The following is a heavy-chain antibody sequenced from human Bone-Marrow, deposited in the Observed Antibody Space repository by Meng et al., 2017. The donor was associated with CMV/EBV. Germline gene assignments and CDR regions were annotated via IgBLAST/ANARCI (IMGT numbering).Heavy chain of an antibody. J-gene: IGHJ4*02. CDR1: GFIVTSKY. V-gene: IGHV3-53*05. D-gene: IGHD2-2*01. CDR2: IYDDGST. CDR3: AKDIRHCTSTSCYPLFFFDS. Sequence: GGSLRLSCAGSGFIVTSKYMNWVRQAPGKGLEWVSVIYDDGSTYYADPVKGRFTISRDNSKNMVYLQMISLRPEDTAVYYCAKDIRHCTSTSCYPLFFFDSWGQGTLVTVSS.